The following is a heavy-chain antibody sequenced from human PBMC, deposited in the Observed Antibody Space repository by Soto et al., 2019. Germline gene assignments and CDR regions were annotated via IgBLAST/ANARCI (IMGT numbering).Heavy chain of an antibody. CDR3: TNLSIRDFWSGYQPHDY. CDR2: ISYDGSNK. Sequence: GGSLRLSCAASGFTFSSYAMHWVRQAPGKGLEWVAVISYDGSNKYYADSVKGRFTISRDDSKNTLYLQMNSLKTEDTAVYYCTNLSIRDFWSGYQPHDYWGQGTLVTVSS. D-gene: IGHD3-3*01. V-gene: IGHV3-30-3*01. CDR1: GFTFSSYA. J-gene: IGHJ4*02.